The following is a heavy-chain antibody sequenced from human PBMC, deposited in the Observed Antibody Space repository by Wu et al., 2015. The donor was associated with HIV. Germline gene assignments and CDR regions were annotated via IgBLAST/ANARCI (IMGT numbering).Heavy chain of an antibody. Sequence: QLVQSGAEVKKPGASVKVSCKASGYTFSNYGFSWVRQAPGQGLQWMGSINPKSGVTNFAQRFQGRVTMTRDTSISTVYMELTRLTSDDTTTYYCARDGMTTRTFDVWGQGTKVTVSA. CDR3: ARDGMTTRTFDV. J-gene: IGHJ3*01. V-gene: IGHV1-2*02. D-gene: IGHD4-17*01. CDR1: GYTFSNYG. CDR2: INPKSGVT.